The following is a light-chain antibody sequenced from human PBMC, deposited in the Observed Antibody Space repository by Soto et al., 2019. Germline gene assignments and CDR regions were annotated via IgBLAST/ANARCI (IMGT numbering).Light chain of an antibody. J-gene: IGKJ4*01. V-gene: IGKV3-20*01. CDR1: QTVRNNY. Sequence: EFVLTQSPCTLSLSPGERATLSCRASQTVRNNYLAWYQQKPGQAPKLLIYDAPSRATGIPDRFSGGGSGTDFILTISRLEPEDFAVYYCQQFSSYPLTFGGGTKVDI. CDR2: DAP. CDR3: QQFSSYPLT.